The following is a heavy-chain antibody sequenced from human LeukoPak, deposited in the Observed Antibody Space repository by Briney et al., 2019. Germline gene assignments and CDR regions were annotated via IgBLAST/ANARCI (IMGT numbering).Heavy chain of an antibody. D-gene: IGHD3-10*01. J-gene: IGHJ6*04. CDR1: GFMFSSPG. CDR2: ISYDGNKK. V-gene: IGHV3-30*18. Sequence: GGSLRLSCAASGFMFSSPGMHWVRQAPGKGLEGVAVISYDGNKKYYADSVKGRFTISRDNPKNTLYLQMNSLRAEDTAVYYCAKDEFGEKNGMDVWGKGTTVTASS. CDR3: AKDEFGEKNGMDV.